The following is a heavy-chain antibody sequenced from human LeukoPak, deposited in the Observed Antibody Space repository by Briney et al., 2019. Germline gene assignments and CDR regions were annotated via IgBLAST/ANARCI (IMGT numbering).Heavy chain of an antibody. CDR1: GFTFSSYA. V-gene: IGHV3-23*01. Sequence: GGSLRLSCAASGFTFSSYAMSWVRQAPGKGLEWVSAISGSGGSTYYADSVKGRFTISRDNSKNTLYLRMNSLRAEDTAVYYCAARTRPRKAYYDSSGYYRDYWGQGTLVTVSS. D-gene: IGHD3-22*01. CDR2: ISGSGGST. J-gene: IGHJ4*02. CDR3: AARTRPRKAYYDSSGYYRDY.